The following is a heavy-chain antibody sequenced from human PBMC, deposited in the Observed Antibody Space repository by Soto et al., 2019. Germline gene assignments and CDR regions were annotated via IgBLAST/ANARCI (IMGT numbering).Heavy chain of an antibody. CDR1: GGSFSGYY. CDR2: INHSGST. Sequence: SETLSLTCAVYGGSFSGYYWSWIRQPPGKGLEWIGEINHSGSTNYNPSLKSRVTISVDTSKNQFSLKRSSVTAADTAVYYCARGGGEYSSSFFDYWGQGTLVTVSS. V-gene: IGHV4-34*01. CDR3: ARGGGEYSSSFFDY. J-gene: IGHJ4*02. D-gene: IGHD6-6*01.